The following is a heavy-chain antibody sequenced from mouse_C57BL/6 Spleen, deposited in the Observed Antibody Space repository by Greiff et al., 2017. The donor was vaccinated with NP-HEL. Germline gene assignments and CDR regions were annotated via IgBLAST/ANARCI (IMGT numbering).Heavy chain of an antibody. J-gene: IGHJ1*03. D-gene: IGHD1-1*01. CDR1: GYTFTSYG. CDR2: IYPRSGNT. CDR3: AREGGYYGSSHWYFDV. Sequence: QVQLPQSGAELARPGASVKLSCKASGYTFTSYGISWVKQRTGQGLEWIGEIYPRSGNTYYNEKFKGKATLTADKSSSTAYMELRSLTSEDSAVYFCAREGGYYGSSHWYFDVWGTGTTVTVSS. V-gene: IGHV1-81*01.